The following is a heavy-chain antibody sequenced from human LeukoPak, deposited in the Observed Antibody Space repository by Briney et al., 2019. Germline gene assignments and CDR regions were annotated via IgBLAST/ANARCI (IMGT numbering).Heavy chain of an antibody. Sequence: GGSLRLSCRASGFTFCDYAMNWVRQAPGQGLEWVGFIRSKVYGGAPEYAASVKSSFNISSNDSKSIVYLQMNNQKTVDTAMYYCTRGGNDSYNYKWPFWGQGTQVTVSS. CDR3: TRGGNDSYNYKWPF. CDR1: GFTFCDYA. J-gene: IGHJ4*02. CDR2: IRSKVYGGAP. D-gene: IGHD5-24*01. V-gene: IGHV3-49*04.